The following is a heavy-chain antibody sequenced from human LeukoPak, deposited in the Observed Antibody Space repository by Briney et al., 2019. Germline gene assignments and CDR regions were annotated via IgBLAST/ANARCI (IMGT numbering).Heavy chain of an antibody. J-gene: IGHJ5*02. V-gene: IGHV4-59*08. CDR1: GGSISSYY. Sequence: NPSETLSLTCTVSGGSISSYYWSWIRQPPGKGLEWIGYIYYSGSTNYNPSLKSRVTISVDTSKNQFSLKLSSVTAADTAVYYCARRDSSSWSAQPKNWFDPWGQGTLVTVSS. CDR2: IYYSGST. CDR3: ARRDSSSWSAQPKNWFDP. D-gene: IGHD6-13*01.